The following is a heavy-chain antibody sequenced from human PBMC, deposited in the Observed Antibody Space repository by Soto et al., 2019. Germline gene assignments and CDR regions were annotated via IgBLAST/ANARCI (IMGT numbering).Heavy chain of an antibody. D-gene: IGHD2-2*01. Sequence: SETLSLTCTVSGGSISSYYWSWIRQPPGKGLEWIGYIYYSGSTNYNPSLKSRVTISADTSKNQFSLRLSSVTAADTAVYYCARGTQDFCSSTSCYGKIDYWGQGTLVTVSS. CDR1: GGSISSYY. CDR2: IYYSGST. V-gene: IGHV4-59*12. J-gene: IGHJ4*02. CDR3: ARGTQDFCSSTSCYGKIDY.